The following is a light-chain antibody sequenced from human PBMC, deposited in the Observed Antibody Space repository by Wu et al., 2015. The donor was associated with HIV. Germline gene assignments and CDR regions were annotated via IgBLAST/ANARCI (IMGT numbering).Light chain of an antibody. CDR2: GVT. CDR3: QQYGSSPWT. CDR1: QSVRSN. V-gene: IGKV3-20*01. Sequence: EIVMTQSPATLSVSPGERATLSCRASQSVRSNLAWYQQKPGQAPRLLIYGVTSRATGIPDRFSGSGSGTDFTLTISRLEPEDFAVYYCQQYGSSPWTFGRRDQGGNQT. J-gene: IGKJ1*01.